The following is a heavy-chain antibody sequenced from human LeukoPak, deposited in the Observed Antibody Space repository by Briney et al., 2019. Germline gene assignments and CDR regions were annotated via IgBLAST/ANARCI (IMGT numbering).Heavy chain of an antibody. D-gene: IGHD6-13*01. Sequence: SETLSLTCDVSGDSMSSNNWWSWVRQPPGKGLEWIGEIFRSGSTNYNPSLQSRVTISADASKKQFSLELKSLTAADTAIYYCARGFISSSWYRLSYFDYWGQGTLVTVSS. CDR2: IFRSGST. CDR1: GDSMSSNNW. J-gene: IGHJ4*02. CDR3: ARGFISSSWYRLSYFDY. V-gene: IGHV4-4*02.